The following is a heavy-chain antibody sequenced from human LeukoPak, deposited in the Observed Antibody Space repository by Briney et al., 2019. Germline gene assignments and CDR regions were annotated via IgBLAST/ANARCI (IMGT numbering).Heavy chain of an antibody. D-gene: IGHD6-19*01. CDR2: IYYSGST. CDR1: GGSISSYY. Sequence: SETLSLTCTVSGGSISSYYWSWIRQPPGKGLEWIGYIYYSGSTNYNPSLKSRVTISVDTSRKQFSLKLSSVTAADTAVYYCARDSSGFGHFDYWGQGTLVTVSS. CDR3: ARDSSGFGHFDY. J-gene: IGHJ4*02. V-gene: IGHV4-59*01.